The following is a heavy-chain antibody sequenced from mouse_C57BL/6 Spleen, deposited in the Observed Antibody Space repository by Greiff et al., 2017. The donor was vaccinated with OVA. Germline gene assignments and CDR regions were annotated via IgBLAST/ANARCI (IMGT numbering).Heavy chain of an antibody. CDR3: AESYYGPSGGFAY. V-gene: IGHV1-22*01. J-gene: IGHJ3*01. Sequence: VQLQQSGPELVKPGASVKMSCKASGYTFTDYNMHWVKQSHGKSLEWIGYINPNNGGTSYNQKFKGKATLTVNKSSSTAYMELRSLTSEDSAVYYCAESYYGPSGGFAYWGQGTLVTVSA. D-gene: IGHD1-2*01. CDR1: GYTFTDYN. CDR2: INPNNGGT.